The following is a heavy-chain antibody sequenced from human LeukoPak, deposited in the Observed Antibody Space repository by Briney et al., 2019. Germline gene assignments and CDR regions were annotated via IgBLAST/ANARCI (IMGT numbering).Heavy chain of an antibody. CDR1: GFIVSDYN. V-gene: IGHV3-48*01. D-gene: IGHD3-16*01. Sequence: GGSLRLSCAASGFIVSDYNMNWVRQAPGKGLEWVSYISSSSSTIYYADSVKGRFTISRDNAKNSLYLQMNSLRAEDTAVYYCASKGGDVWGKGTTVTVSS. J-gene: IGHJ6*04. CDR2: ISSSSSTI. CDR3: ASKGGDV.